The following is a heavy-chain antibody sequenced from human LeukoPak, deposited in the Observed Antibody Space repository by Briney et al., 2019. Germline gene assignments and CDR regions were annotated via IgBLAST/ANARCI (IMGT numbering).Heavy chain of an antibody. CDR2: INPNSGGT. V-gene: IGHV1-2*02. D-gene: IGHD4-17*01. CDR3: AREDYGDYGGVYYYYMDV. J-gene: IGHJ6*03. CDR1: GYTFTGYY. Sequence: ASVKVSCKASGYTFTGYYMHWVRQAPGQGLEWMGWINPNSGGTNYAQKFQGRVTMTRNTSISTAYMELSSLRSEDTAVYYCAREDYGDYGGVYYYYMDVWGKGTTVTVSS.